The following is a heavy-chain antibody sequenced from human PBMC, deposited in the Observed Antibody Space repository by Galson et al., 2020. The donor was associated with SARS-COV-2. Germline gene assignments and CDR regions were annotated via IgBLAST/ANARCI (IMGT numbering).Heavy chain of an antibody. CDR1: GFTFTNYG. D-gene: IGHD3-10*01. J-gene: IGHJ6*02. CDR3: AKRKELFWLGELNQGLDV. CDR2: ISYEGSIK. V-gene: IGHV3-30*18. Sequence: GGSLRHSCAASGFTFTNYGMHWVRQAPGKGLEWVALISYEGSIKYYADSVKGRFTISRDSSKNTLYLQMNSLSAGDTAVYYCAKRKELFWLGELNQGLDVWGQGTTVTVS.